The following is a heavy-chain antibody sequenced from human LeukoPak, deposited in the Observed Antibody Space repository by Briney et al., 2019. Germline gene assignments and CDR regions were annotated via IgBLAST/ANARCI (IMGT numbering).Heavy chain of an antibody. D-gene: IGHD6-19*01. CDR1: GGSIIIGSYY. CDR2: IYTSGST. V-gene: IGHV4-61*02. CDR3: ASGTGVAGTNGYDR. Sequence: SQTLSLTCTVSGGSIIIGSYYGCWIRQPAGKGLDWIGRIYTSGSTNYNPSLKSRVTISVDTSKNQFGLKLSSVTAADTAVYYCASGTGVAGTNGYDRWGQGTLVTVSS. J-gene: IGHJ5*02.